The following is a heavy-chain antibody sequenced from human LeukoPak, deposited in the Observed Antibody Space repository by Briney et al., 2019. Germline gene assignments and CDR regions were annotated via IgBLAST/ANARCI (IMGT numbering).Heavy chain of an antibody. J-gene: IGHJ6*02. D-gene: IGHD3-9*01. Sequence: GGSLRLSCAASGFTFSDYYMSWFRQAPGKGLEWVSYISSSSSYTNYADSVKGRFTISRDNAKNSLYLQMNSLRAEDTAVYYCARDPASYDTTGLKYYYGMDVWGQGTTVTVSS. CDR2: ISSSSSYT. V-gene: IGHV3-11*05. CDR1: GFTFSDYY. CDR3: ARDPASYDTTGLKYYYGMDV.